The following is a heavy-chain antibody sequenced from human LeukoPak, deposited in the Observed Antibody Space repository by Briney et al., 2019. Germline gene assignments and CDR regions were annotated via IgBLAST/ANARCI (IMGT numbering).Heavy chain of an antibody. D-gene: IGHD2-21*02. CDR3: ARRLCGGDCYSTFSY. J-gene: IGHJ4*02. V-gene: IGHV4-34*01. Sequence: KPSETLSLTCAVYGGSFSGYYWSWIRQPPGKGLEWIWEINHSGSTNYNPSLKSRVTISVDTSKNQFSLKLGSVTAADTAVYYCARRLCGGDCYSTFSYWGQGTLVTVSS. CDR2: INHSGST. CDR1: GGSFSGYY.